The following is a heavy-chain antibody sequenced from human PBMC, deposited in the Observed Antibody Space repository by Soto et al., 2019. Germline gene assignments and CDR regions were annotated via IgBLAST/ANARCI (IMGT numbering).Heavy chain of an antibody. CDR2: INTDGRYT. V-gene: IGHV3-74*01. CDR1: GFTFSNYW. CDR3: ARDTNSLDY. Sequence: PGGSLRLSCAASGFTFSNYWTHWVRQAPGKGLVWVSRINTDGRYTSYADSVKGRFTISRDNAQNTLNLQMNSLRAEDTAVYYCARDTNSLDYWGQGTLVTVSS. D-gene: IGHD1-1*01. J-gene: IGHJ4*02.